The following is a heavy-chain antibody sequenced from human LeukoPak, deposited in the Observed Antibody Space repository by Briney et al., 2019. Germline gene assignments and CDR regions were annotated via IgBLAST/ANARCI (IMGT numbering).Heavy chain of an antibody. V-gene: IGHV5-51*01. D-gene: IGHD3-22*01. CDR1: GSSFTSYW. Sequence: GESLKISCKGSGSSFTSYWIGWVRQPPGKGLEWMGIIYPGDSDTRYSPSFQGQVTISVDKSISTAYLQWNTLKASDTAMYYCARTDGSGSTLSFDMWGQGTMVTVSS. J-gene: IGHJ3*02. CDR2: IYPGDSDT. CDR3: ARTDGSGSTLSFDM.